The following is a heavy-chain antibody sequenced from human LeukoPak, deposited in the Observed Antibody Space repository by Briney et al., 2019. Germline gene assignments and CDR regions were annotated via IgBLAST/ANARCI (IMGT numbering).Heavy chain of an antibody. D-gene: IGHD4-17*01. J-gene: IGHJ4*02. V-gene: IGHV3-7*03. CDR1: GFTFSRYW. CDR3: ARDGSDYGEYDY. CDR2: MKQDGSEK. Sequence: GGSLRLSCAASGFTFSRYWMSWVRQAPGKGLEWVASMKQDGSEKYYVDSVKDRFTISRDNAKNSLYLQMNSLRAEDTAVYYCARDGSDYGEYDYWGQGTLVTVSS.